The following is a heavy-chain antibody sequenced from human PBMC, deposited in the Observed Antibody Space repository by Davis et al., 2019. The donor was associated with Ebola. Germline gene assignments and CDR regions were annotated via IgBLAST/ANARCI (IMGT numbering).Heavy chain of an antibody. CDR1: GFTFGNYW. Sequence: GESLKISCAASGFTFGNYWMHWVRQAPGKGLVWVSRIRFDGSTTDYADSVKGRFTISRDNAKITLFLQMNSLRADDTAMYYCARAGTTDVTPSNFDCWGQGTLVTVSS. V-gene: IGHV3-74*01. J-gene: IGHJ4*02. D-gene: IGHD4-23*01. CDR2: IRFDGSTT. CDR3: ARAGTTDVTPSNFDC.